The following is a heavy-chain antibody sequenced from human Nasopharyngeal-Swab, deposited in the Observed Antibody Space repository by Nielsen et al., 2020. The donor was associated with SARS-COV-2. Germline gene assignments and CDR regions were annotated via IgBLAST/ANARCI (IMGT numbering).Heavy chain of an antibody. V-gene: IGHV1-18*01. J-gene: IGHJ4*02. CDR3: ARDVTTVTTPYFDY. CDR1: GYTFHSFD. CDR2: ISAYSGNT. Sequence: ASVKVSCKGSGYTFHSFDVTWVRQAPGQGLEWMGWISAYSGNTNYAQKLQGRVTMTTDTSTSTAYMELRSLRSDDTAVYYCARDVTTVTTPYFDYWGQGTLVTVSS. D-gene: IGHD4-17*01.